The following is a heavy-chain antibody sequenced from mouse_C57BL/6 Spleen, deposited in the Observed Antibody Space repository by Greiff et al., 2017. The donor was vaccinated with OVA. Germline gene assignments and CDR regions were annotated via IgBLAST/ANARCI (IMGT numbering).Heavy chain of an antibody. V-gene: IGHV1-80*01. CDR2: IYPGDGDT. CDR3: ARGGLRRGGYFDY. D-gene: IGHD2-4*01. CDR1: GYAFSSYW. J-gene: IGHJ2*01. Sequence: VKLQQSGAELVKPGASVKISCKASGYAFSSYWMNWVKQRPGKGLEWIGQIYPGDGDTNYNGKFKGKATLTADKSSSTAYMQLSSLTSEDSAVYFCARGGLRRGGYFDYWGQGTTLTVSS.